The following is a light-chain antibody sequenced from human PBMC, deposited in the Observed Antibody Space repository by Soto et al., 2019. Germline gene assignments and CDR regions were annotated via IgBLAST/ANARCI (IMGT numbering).Light chain of an antibody. CDR1: QGISNS. CDR3: LQYNSYPWT. V-gene: IGKV1-17*03. J-gene: IGKJ1*01. Sequence: SQMSQSPSSMSASLVDRFTITFLASQGISNSLAWFQQKPGRVPKRLIYGASTLQSWAPSRFSSSASGAAFTLTISSLQPEDFATYYYLQYNSYPWTFGEGTKVDIK. CDR2: GAS.